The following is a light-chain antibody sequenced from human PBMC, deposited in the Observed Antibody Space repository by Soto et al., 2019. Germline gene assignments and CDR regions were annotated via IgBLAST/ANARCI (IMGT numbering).Light chain of an antibody. V-gene: IGKV3-20*01. CDR3: QQYGGSTDT. CDR1: QSVSSNH. J-gene: IGKJ2*01. CDR2: GAS. Sequence: EIVLTQSPGSLSLSPRERATLSCRASQSVSSNHLAWYQQKPGQAPRLLIYGASRRAAGIPDRFSGSGSGTDFTLTISRLEPEDFAVYYCQQYGGSTDTFGQGTKVDIK.